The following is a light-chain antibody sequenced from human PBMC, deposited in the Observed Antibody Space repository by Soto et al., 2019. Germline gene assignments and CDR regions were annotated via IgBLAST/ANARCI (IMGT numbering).Light chain of an antibody. V-gene: IGKV3-15*01. Sequence: ILLTQSPATLSVSPGERVTLSCRASQSLNSNLAWHQQRPGQAPRLLIYDTSTRATGIPARFSGSGSGTEFTLTISSLQSEDFAVYYCQQYNNWWTFGQGTKVEIK. J-gene: IGKJ1*01. CDR3: QQYNNWWT. CDR2: DTS. CDR1: QSLNSN.